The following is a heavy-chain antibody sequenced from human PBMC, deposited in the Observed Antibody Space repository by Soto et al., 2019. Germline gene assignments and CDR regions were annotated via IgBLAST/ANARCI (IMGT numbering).Heavy chain of an antibody. CDR1: GFTFTDYW. D-gene: IGHD4-4*01. CDR3: ARETYRGFYFDY. V-gene: IGHV3-74*01. J-gene: IGHJ4*02. Sequence: LRLSCAASGFTFTDYWTHWVRQAPGKGLVWVSRINSDGSRTSYADSVTGRFTISRDNAKNTLYLQMNSLRVEDTALYYCARETYRGFYFDYWGQGTLVTVSS. CDR2: INSDGSRT.